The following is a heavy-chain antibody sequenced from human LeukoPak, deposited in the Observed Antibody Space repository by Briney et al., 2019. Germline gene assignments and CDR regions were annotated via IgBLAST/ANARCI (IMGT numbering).Heavy chain of an antibody. V-gene: IGHV3-7*01. Sequence: PGGSLRLSCAACGFTFSNYWLSWVRQGPGEGLEWVANINQGGSEKYYVDSVKGRFTISRDNAKNSLYLQMNSLRAEDTALYYCGSTNSFSYWGQGTLVTVSS. J-gene: IGHJ4*02. CDR1: GFTFSNYW. D-gene: IGHD2-2*01. CDR2: INQGGSEK. CDR3: GSTNSFSY.